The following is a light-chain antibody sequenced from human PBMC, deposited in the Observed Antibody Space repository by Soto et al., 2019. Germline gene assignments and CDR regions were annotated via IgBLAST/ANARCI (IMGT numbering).Light chain of an antibody. J-gene: IGLJ1*01. V-gene: IGLV2-14*01. CDR3: SSYTSNSTIYV. CDR2: EVS. Sequence: QSALTQPASVSGSPGQSITISCTGSNSDIGTYNYVSWYQQLPGKAPKLVISEVSNRPSGISGRFSGSKSGNAASLTISGLQAEDEATYYCSSYTSNSTIYVLGPGTKVT. CDR1: NSDIGTYNY.